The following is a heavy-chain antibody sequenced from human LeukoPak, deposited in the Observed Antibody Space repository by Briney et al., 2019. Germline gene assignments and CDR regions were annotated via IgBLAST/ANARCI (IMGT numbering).Heavy chain of an antibody. D-gene: IGHD2-8*01. J-gene: IGHJ5*02. CDR1: GGFISSSSYY. V-gene: IGHV4-39*01. CDR2: IYYSGRT. CDR3: ARRELGVLMNWFDP. Sequence: SETLSLTCTVSGGFISSSSYYWGWIRQPPGKGLEWIGSIYYSGRTYYNPSLKSRVTISVDTSKNQFSLRLSSVTAADTAVYYCARRELGVLMNWFDPWGQGTPVTVSS.